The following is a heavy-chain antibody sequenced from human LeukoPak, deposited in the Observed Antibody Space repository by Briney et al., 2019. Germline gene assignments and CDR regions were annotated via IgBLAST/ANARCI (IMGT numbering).Heavy chain of an antibody. CDR1: GDSISSSGDF. V-gene: IGHV4-39*01. CDR3: ARISGGHYYAIDY. J-gene: IGHJ4*02. CDR2: IYYAGST. Sequence: PSETLPLTCTVSGDSISSSGDFWGWIRQPPGKGLECIGNIYYAGSTYYNPSLKSRVTISVDTSKNQFSLRLSSVTAADTAVYYCARISGGHYYAIDYWGQGTLVTVSS. D-gene: IGHD3-22*01.